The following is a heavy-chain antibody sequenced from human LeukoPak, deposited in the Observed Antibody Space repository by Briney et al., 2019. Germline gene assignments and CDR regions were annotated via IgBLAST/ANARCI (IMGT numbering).Heavy chain of an antibody. CDR3: ARCRQWLIKDLACDAFDI. CDR2: IIPIFGTP. CDR1: GGTFSSYA. V-gene: IGHV1-69*13. J-gene: IGHJ3*02. D-gene: IGHD6-19*01. Sequence: ASVKVSCKASGGTFSSYAINWVRQAPGQGLEWMGGIIPIFGTPNYAQKFQDRVTITADESTSTAYTELSSLRSEDTAVYYCARCRQWLIKDLACDAFDIWGQGTMVTVSS.